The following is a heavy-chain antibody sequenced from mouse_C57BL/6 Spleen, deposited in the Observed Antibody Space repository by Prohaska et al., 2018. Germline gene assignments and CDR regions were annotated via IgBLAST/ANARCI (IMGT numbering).Heavy chain of an antibody. V-gene: IGHV1-66*01. J-gene: IGHJ2*01. CDR2: IYPGSGNT. Sequence: GQGLEWIGWIYPGSGNTKYNEKFKGKATLTADTSSSTAYMQLSSLTSEDSAVYYCAKYYGSSPYFDYWGQGTTLTVSS. D-gene: IGHD1-1*01. CDR3: AKYYGSSPYFDY.